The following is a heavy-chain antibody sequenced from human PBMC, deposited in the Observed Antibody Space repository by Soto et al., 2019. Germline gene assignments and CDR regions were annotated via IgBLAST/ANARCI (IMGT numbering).Heavy chain of an antibody. CDR3: AKDVVAATTTSSDY. V-gene: IGHV3-23*01. CDR1: GFTVSSYA. CDR2: ISGSGGST. Sequence: EVQLLESGGGLVQPGGSLRLSCAASGFTVSSYAMSWVRQAPGKGLEWVSAISGSGGSTYYADSVKGRFTISRDNSKNTLYLQMNSLRAEDTAVYYCAKDVVAATTTSSDYWGQGTLVTVSS. J-gene: IGHJ4*02. D-gene: IGHD2-15*01.